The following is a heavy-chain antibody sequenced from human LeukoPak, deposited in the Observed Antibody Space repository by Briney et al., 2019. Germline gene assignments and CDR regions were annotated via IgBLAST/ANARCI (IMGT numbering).Heavy chain of an antibody. Sequence: SETLSLTCTVSGGSMNRGGDSWSWIRQAPGKGLEWIRYIYYRGGKYYNPSLKSRLVLSVDTAKNQFSLELSAVAAADNAVYYCAMAMVRGLTIWFDPWGQGILVTVSS. J-gene: IGHJ5*02. CDR2: IYYRGGK. CDR3: AMAMVRGLTIWFDP. CDR1: GGSMNRGGDS. V-gene: IGHV4-30-4*07. D-gene: IGHD3-10*01.